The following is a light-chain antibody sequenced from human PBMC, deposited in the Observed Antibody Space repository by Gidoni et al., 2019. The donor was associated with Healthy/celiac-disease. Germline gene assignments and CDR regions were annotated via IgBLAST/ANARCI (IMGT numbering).Light chain of an antibody. Sequence: QSALTQPASVSGSPGPSITISCTGTSSDVGGYNYVSWYQQHPGKAPKLMIYEVSNRPSGVSNRFSGSKSGNTASLTISGLKAEDEADYYCSSYTSSSTLGVFGTGTKVTVL. J-gene: IGLJ1*01. V-gene: IGLV2-14*01. CDR3: SSYTSSSTLGV. CDR2: EVS. CDR1: SSDVGGYNY.